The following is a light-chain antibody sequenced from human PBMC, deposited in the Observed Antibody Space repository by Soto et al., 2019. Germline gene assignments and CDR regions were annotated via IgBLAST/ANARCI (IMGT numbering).Light chain of an antibody. CDR2: GAS. Sequence: EIVLTQSPATVSLSPGEGVTLSCRASHSIIRYLAWYQQKPGQAPRLLIYGASSRATGIPDRFSGSGSGTDFTLTISRLEPEDFAIYYCQQYDSSPPLTFGGGTKVEI. CDR3: QQYDSSPPLT. J-gene: IGKJ4*01. CDR1: HSIIRY. V-gene: IGKV3-20*01.